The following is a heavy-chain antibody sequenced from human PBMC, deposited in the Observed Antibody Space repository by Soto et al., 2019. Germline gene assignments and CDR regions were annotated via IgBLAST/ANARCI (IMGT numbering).Heavy chain of an antibody. V-gene: IGHV3-21*01. J-gene: IGHJ5*02. D-gene: IGHD6-19*01. CDR2: ISSSSSYI. CDR1: GFTFSSYN. CDR3: ARGPPGIAVADNWFDP. Sequence: GGSLRLSCAAPGFTFSSYNMKWVRQAPGEGLEWVSSISSSSSYIYYADSVKGRFTISRDNAKNSLYLQMNSLRAEDTAVYYCARGPPGIAVADNWFDPWGQGTLVTVSS.